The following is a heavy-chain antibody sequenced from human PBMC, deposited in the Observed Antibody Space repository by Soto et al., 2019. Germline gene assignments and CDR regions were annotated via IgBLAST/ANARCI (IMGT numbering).Heavy chain of an antibody. CDR2: VSGSGDNT. Sequence: GSLRLSCAASGLISSKDAVSWVRQAPGKGLEWVSGVSGSGDNTYYADSVKGRFTISRDNSKNTIYLQMNILRAEDSAVYYCTKESAASFDYWGQGTLVTVSS. V-gene: IGHV3-23*01. J-gene: IGHJ4*02. CDR3: TKESAASFDY. CDR1: GLISSKDA. D-gene: IGHD2-15*01.